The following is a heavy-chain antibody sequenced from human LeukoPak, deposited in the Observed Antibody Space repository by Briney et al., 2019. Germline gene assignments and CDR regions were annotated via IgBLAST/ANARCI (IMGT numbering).Heavy chain of an antibody. CDR3: ARRRVPAAMAHFQH. Sequence: PSETLSLTCAVYGGSFSGYYWSWIRQPPGKGLEWIGEINHSGSTNYNPSLKSRVTISVDTSKNQFSLKLSSVTATDTAVYYCARRRVPAAMAHFQHWGQGTLVTVSS. CDR2: INHSGST. CDR1: GGSFSGYY. J-gene: IGHJ1*01. D-gene: IGHD2-2*01. V-gene: IGHV4-34*01.